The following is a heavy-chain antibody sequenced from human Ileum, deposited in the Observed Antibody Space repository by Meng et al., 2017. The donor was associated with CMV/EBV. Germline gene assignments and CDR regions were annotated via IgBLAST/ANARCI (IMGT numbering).Heavy chain of an antibody. CDR2: FERPSNNI. Sequence: LRRSCAASGFPFSTYTMTWVRQAPGKGLDWVSAFERPSNNIYYADSVKGRFTISRDDSKNTLYLQMTSLRVEDTALYYCVKGGWGDDWGQGALVTVSS. D-gene: IGHD3-10*01. CDR3: VKGGWGDD. J-gene: IGHJ4*02. V-gene: IGHV3-23*05. CDR1: GFPFSTYT.